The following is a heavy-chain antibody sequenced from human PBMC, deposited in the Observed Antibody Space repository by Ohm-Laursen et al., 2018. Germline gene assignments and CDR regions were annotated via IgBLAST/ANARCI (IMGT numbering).Heavy chain of an antibody. CDR1: GFTFSSYG. CDR2: IWHDGSNK. J-gene: IGHJ4*02. Sequence: SLRLSCTAPGFTFSSYGMNWVRQAPGKGLEWVAIIWHDGSNKYYADSVKGRFTISRDNSKNTLYLQMNSLRAEDTAVYYCASAYSYSTPHYLDYWGQGTLVTVSS. D-gene: IGHD5-18*01. CDR3: ASAYSYSTPHYLDY. V-gene: IGHV3-33*01.